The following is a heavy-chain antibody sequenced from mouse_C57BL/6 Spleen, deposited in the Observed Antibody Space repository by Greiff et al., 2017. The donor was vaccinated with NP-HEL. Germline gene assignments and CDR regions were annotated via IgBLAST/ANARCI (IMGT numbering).Heavy chain of an antibody. J-gene: IGHJ3*01. CDR1: GYTFTSYW. Sequence: VQLQQPGAELVKPGASVKLSCKASGYTFTSYWMQWVKQRPGQGLEWIGEIDPSDSYTNYNQKFKGKATLTVDTSSSTAYMQLSSLTSEDSAVYYCARRDYDPAWFAYWGQGTLVTVSA. CDR2: IDPSDSYT. CDR3: ARRDYDPAWFAY. V-gene: IGHV1-50*01. D-gene: IGHD2-4*01.